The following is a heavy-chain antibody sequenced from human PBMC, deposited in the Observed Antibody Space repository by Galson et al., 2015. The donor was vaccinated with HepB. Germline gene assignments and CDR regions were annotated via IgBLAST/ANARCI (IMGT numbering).Heavy chain of an antibody. CDR2: TYYRSKWYN. J-gene: IGHJ5*02. CDR1: GDSVSSNSAA. V-gene: IGHV6-1*01. Sequence: CAISGDSVSSNSAAWNWIRQSPSRGLEWLGRTYYRSKWYNDYAVSVKSRITINPDTSKNQFSLQLNSVTPEDTAVYYCARGVIVGATVGFDPWGQGTLVTVSS. CDR3: ARGVIVGATVGFDP. D-gene: IGHD1-26*01.